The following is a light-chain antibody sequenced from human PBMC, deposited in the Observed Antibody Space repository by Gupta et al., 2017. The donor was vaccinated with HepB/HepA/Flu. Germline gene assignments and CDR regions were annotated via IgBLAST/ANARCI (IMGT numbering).Light chain of an antibody. Sequence: QPALTQPAYLSGSPGLSITISCTGTSSDIGHYDFVSWYQQSPGTDPILLKEDVSSRPSGVSARFAATKAATTAFMTISGHQTEDEAYYHYSSYTASNTKVFGGGTKLTVL. CDR1: SSDIGHYDF. V-gene: IGLV2-14*03. J-gene: IGLJ2*01. CDR2: DVS. CDR3: SSYTASNTKV.